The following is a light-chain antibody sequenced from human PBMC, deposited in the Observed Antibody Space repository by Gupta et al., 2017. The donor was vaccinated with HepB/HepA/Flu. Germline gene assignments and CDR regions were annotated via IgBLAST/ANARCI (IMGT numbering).Light chain of an antibody. CDR3: QAWDSSNEWVV. CDR2: QDS. Sequence: SYQLTQPPSVSVSPGLTASMTFSGDNLGNKYTCWYQRKPSQTPVLVIYQDSKRPSGIPERFSGSNSGNTATLTISGAQAMDEADYYCQAWDSSNEWVVFGGGTKLTVL. V-gene: IGLV3-1*01. CDR1: NLGNKY. J-gene: IGLJ2*01.